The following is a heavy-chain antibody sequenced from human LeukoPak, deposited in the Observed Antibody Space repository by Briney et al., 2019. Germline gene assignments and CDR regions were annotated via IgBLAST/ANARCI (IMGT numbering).Heavy chain of an antibody. D-gene: IGHD3-9*01. Sequence: SETLSLTCTVSGYSISGGYYWGWTRQPPGKGLEWIGSIYHSGSTYYNPSLKSRVTISVDTSKNQFSLKLSSVTAADTAVYYCARGVDTHLLYYFDYWGQGTLVTVSS. V-gene: IGHV4-38-2*02. CDR1: GYSISGGYY. CDR3: ARGVDTHLLYYFDY. J-gene: IGHJ4*02. CDR2: IYHSGST.